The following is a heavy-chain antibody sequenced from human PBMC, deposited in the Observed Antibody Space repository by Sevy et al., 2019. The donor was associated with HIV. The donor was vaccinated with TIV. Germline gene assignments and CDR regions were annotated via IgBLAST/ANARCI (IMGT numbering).Heavy chain of an antibody. CDR2: IWKDGTIK. CDR3: ARDRLPPVMVPMGRGALSYFFDY. CDR1: GFTFSSYG. D-gene: IGHD3-10*01. J-gene: IGHJ4*02. Sequence: GGSLRLSCAASGFTFSSYGMHWVRQAPEKGLEWVAFIWKDGTIKYYADSVKGRFTISRDNSKNTLYLQMSSLRAEDMAVYYCARDRLPPVMVPMGRGALSYFFDYWGQGTLVTVSS. V-gene: IGHV3-33*01.